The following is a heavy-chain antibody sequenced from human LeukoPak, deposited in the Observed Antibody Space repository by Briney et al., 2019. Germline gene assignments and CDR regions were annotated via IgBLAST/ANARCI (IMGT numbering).Heavy chain of an antibody. CDR2: INHRGST. D-gene: IGHD6-19*01. Sequence: SETLSLTCAVYGGSFSGYYWSWIRQPPGKRLEWIGEINHRGSTNYNPSLESRVTISVDTSKNQFSLKLSSVTAADTAVYYCARGPGDSSGWYLQHWGQGTLVTVSS. V-gene: IGHV4-34*01. CDR3: ARGPGDSSGWYLQH. J-gene: IGHJ1*01. CDR1: GGSFSGYY.